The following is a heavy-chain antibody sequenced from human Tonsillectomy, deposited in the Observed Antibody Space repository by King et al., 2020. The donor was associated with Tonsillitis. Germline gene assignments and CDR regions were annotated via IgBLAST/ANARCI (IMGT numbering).Heavy chain of an antibody. D-gene: IGHD3-10*01. J-gene: IGHJ5*02. CDR1: GFTFSSYW. Sequence: VQLVESGGGLVQPGGSLRLSCAASGFTFSSYWMSWVRQAPGKGLEWVANIKQDGNEKYYVDSMKGRFTISRDNAKNSLYLQMNSLRAEDTAVYYCARGAPYGSGLNWFAPWGQGTLVTVSS. CDR2: IKQDGNEK. V-gene: IGHV3-7*01. CDR3: ARGAPYGSGLNWFAP.